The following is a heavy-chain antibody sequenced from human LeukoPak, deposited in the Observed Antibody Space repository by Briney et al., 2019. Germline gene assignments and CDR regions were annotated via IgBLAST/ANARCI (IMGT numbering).Heavy chain of an antibody. CDR2: IYPGDSDT. CDR3: ARYMRGHGEMKGRYYFDY. D-gene: IGHD3-10*01. J-gene: IGHJ4*02. V-gene: IGHV5-51*01. Sequence: GESLKISCKGSGYSLTDYWIGWVRQMPGKGLEWMGIIYPGDSDTRYSPSFQGQVTISAAKSISTAYLQWSSLEASDTAMYYCARYMRGHGEMKGRYYFDYWGQGTLVTVSS. CDR1: GYSLTDYW.